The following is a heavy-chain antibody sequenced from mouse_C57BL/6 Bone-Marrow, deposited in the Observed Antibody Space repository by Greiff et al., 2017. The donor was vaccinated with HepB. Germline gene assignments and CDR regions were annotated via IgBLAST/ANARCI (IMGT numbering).Heavy chain of an antibody. CDR3: ARLGHYGSSPYYFGD. CDR2: INPNNGGT. D-gene: IGHD1-1*01. CDR1: GYTFTDYN. Sequence: VQLQQSGPELVKPGASVKIPCKASGYTFTDYNMDWVKQSHGKSLEWIGDINPNNGGTIYNQKFKGKATLTVDKSSSTAYMERRSLTSEDTAVYYCARLGHYGSSPYYFGDWGQGTTLTVSS. V-gene: IGHV1-18*01. J-gene: IGHJ2*01.